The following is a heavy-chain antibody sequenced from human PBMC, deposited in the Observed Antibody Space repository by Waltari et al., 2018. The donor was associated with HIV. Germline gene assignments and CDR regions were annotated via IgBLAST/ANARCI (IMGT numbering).Heavy chain of an antibody. CDR1: GFTFRSYA. D-gene: IGHD3-10*01. CDR2: ISGSDGST. CDR3: ANEGRGVLRGVLY. V-gene: IGHV3-23*01. J-gene: IGHJ4*02. Sequence: EVQLLESGGGLVQPGGSLRLSCAASGFTFRSYAMSWVCQAPGKGLEWVSGISGSDGSTYYADSLKGRFTISRDNSKSTLYLQMNSLRAEDTAVYYCANEGRGVLRGVLYWGQGTLVTVSS.